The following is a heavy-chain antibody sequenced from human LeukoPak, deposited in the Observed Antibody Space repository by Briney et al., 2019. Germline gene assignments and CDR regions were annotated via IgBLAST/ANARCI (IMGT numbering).Heavy chain of an antibody. J-gene: IGHJ4*02. CDR1: GFTFSSYW. V-gene: IGHV4-38-2*02. Sequence: PGGSLRLSCAASGFTFSSYWMSWVRQAPGKGLEWIASIYHSGKSYYNPSLKSRVTISIDTSKNQFSLELKSVTAADTAVYYCAREAPIFDSGSYYKSLGYWGQGTLVTVSS. D-gene: IGHD3-10*01. CDR2: IYHSGKS. CDR3: AREAPIFDSGSYYKSLGY.